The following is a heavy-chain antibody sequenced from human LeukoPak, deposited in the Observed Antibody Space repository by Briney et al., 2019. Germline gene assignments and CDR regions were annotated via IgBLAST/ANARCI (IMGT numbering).Heavy chain of an antibody. CDR2: ISGSGGST. D-gene: IGHD6-19*01. V-gene: IGHV3-23*01. J-gene: IGHJ3*02. Sequence: PGGSLRLSCAASGFTFSSYAMSWVRQAPGKGLEWVSAISGSGGSTYYADSVKGRFTISRDNSKNTLYLQMNSLRAEDTAVYYCARDLASGWPHVHDAFDIWGQGTMVTVSS. CDR3: ARDLASGWPHVHDAFDI. CDR1: GFTFSSYA.